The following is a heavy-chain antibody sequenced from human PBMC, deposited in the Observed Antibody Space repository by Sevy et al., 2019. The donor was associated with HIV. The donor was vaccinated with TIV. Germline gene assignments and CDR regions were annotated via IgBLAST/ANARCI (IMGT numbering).Heavy chain of an antibody. CDR3: ARRGCNSEFGWYIDL. CDR1: GGSINSISYY. V-gene: IGHV4-39*01. CDR2: IYYSGST. Sequence: SETLSLTCTVSGGSINSISYYWGWIRQPPGKGLEWIGTIYYSGSTYYNPSLKSRFTISVDTSKNHFSVWLTFVTAAVPVVYYCARRGCNSEFGWYIDLWGRGTLVTVSS. J-gene: IGHJ2*01. D-gene: IGHD4-4*01.